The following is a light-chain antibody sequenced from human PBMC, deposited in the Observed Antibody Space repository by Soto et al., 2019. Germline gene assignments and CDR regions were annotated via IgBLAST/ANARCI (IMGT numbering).Light chain of an antibody. CDR1: SSDVGGYNY. V-gene: IGLV2-14*01. CDR3: NSYRTNYTWL. Sequence: QSVLTQPASVSGSPGQSIPISCTGTSSDVGGYNYVSWYQQHPGKAPKLIIYEVSNRHSGVSNRFSGSKSGNTASLTISGLQAEDEADYYCNSYRTNYTWLFGGGTKLTVL. J-gene: IGLJ3*02. CDR2: EVS.